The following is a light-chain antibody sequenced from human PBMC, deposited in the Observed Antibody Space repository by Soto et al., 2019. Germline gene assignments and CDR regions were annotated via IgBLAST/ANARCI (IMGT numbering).Light chain of an antibody. CDR2: EVS. J-gene: IGLJ1*01. Sequence: QSVLTQPASVSGSPGQSITISCTGTSSDVGGYGYVSWYQQHPGKAPKLIIYEVSNRPSGVSNRVSGSKSGNTASLTISGLQAEDEADYYCNSYTSKSTGVFGTGTKVTVL. V-gene: IGLV2-14*01. CDR1: SSDVGGYGY. CDR3: NSYTSKSTGV.